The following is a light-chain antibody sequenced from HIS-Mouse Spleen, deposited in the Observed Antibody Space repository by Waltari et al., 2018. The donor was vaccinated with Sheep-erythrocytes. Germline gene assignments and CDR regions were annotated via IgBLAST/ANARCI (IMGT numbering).Light chain of an antibody. Sequence: AIRMTQSPSSFSASTGDRVTITCRASQGISSYLAWYQQKPGKAPKLLFYAASTLQSGVPSRFGGSGSGTDFTLSISWLQSEDFATYYCQQYYSYPPTFGQGTKVEIK. V-gene: IGKV1-8*01. CDR1: QGISSY. CDR2: AAS. J-gene: IGKJ1*01. CDR3: QQYYSYPPT.